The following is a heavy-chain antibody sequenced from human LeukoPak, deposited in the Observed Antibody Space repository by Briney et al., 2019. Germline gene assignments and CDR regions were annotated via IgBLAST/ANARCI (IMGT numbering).Heavy chain of an antibody. Sequence: GGSLRLSCAASGFTVSSNYMSWVRQAPGKGLEWVSVIYSGGSTYYADSVKGRFTISRDSSKNTLYLQTNSLRAEDTAVYYCARRRDGQYYFDYWGQGTLVTVSS. CDR2: IYSGGST. V-gene: IGHV3-66*01. J-gene: IGHJ4*02. CDR3: ARRRDGQYYFDY. D-gene: IGHD5-24*01. CDR1: GFTVSSNY.